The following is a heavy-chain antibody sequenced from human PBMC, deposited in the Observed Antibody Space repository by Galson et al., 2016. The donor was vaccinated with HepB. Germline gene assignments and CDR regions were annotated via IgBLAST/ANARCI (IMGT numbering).Heavy chain of an antibody. CDR3: ARRGDGYKFDN. CDR2: VHPGDSDT. V-gene: IGHV5-51*01. J-gene: IGHJ4*02. D-gene: IGHD5-24*01. Sequence: QSGAEVKKPGESLKISCQGSGYKFSNYWIAWVRHMPGKGLEWMGVVHPGDSDTIYSPSFQGQVTIPADKSLTTAYVQWSSLRASDTAMYYCARRGDGYKFDNWGQGTLVTVSS. CDR1: GYKFSNYW.